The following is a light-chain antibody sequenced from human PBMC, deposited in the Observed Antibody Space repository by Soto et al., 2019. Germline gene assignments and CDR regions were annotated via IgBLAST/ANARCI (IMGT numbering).Light chain of an antibody. CDR2: GVN. CDR3: SSYTSSSTVL. J-gene: IGLJ2*01. Sequence: QSVLTQPASVSGSPRQSITISCTGTSSDVGAYHYVSWYQQHPGKAPKLMIYGVNNRPSGVSNRFSGPKSGNTASLTIFGLQAEDEADYYCSSYTSSSTVLFGGGTQLTVL. CDR1: SSDVGAYHY. V-gene: IGLV2-14*01.